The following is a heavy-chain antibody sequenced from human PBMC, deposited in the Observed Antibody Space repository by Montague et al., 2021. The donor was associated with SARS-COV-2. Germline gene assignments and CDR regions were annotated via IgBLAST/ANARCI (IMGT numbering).Heavy chain of an antibody. CDR1: GAFITSHY. Sequence: SETLSLTCTVSGAFITSHYWSWIRQPPGKGLEWIGNVFSGGNSKYKPSLKSRVTLSVDTSKNQFSLKLTSVTTADTALYYCVRDLYCRSTACIGNAFDVWGQGTRVSFFS. CDR2: VFSGGNS. D-gene: IGHD2-2*01. CDR3: VRDLYCRSTACIGNAFDV. V-gene: IGHV4-59*11. J-gene: IGHJ3*01.